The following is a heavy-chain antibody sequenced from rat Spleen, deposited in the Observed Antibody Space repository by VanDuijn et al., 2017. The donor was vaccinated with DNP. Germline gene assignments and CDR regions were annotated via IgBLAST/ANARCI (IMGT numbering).Heavy chain of an antibody. CDR2: ITGGSGIT. Sequence: EVQLVESGGGLVQPGRSMKLSCAASGFTFSSFPMAWVRQAPTKGLEWIASITGGSGITSYPDSVKGRFTISRDDAKNTLSLQMNSLRSEDTATYYCARVGDLHDGGDGDVLDAWGQGTSVTVSS. CDR1: GFTFSSFP. J-gene: IGHJ4*01. V-gene: IGHV5-46*01. CDR3: ARVGDLHDGGDGDVLDA. D-gene: IGHD1-12*02.